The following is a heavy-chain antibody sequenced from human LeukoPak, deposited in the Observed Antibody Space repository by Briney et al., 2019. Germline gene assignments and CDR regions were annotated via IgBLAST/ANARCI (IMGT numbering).Heavy chain of an antibody. D-gene: IGHD3-22*01. CDR1: GFTFSSYA. CDR2: ISGSGGST. V-gene: IGHV3-23*01. Sequence: GGSLRLSCVASGFTFSSYAMSWIRQAPGKGLEWVSAISGSGGSTYYADSVKGRFTISRDNSKNTLYLQMNSLRAEDTAVYYCAKEEGYYYDSSGYGYFDYWGQGTLVTVSS. J-gene: IGHJ4*02. CDR3: AKEEGYYYDSSGYGYFDY.